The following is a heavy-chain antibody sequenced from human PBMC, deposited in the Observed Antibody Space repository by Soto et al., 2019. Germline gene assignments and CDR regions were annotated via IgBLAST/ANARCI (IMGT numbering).Heavy chain of an antibody. CDR2: IYRGGIT. V-gene: IGHV4-38-2*01. CDR3: AIGNPDWFDP. CDR1: GYSISSGLY. Sequence: SETRSLTCAVSGYSISSGLYWGWIRQPPGKGLEWIGTIYRGGITYYNPSLKSRVTISIDTSKNHFSLRLSSVTATDPAVYFCAIGNPDWFDPWGQGTLVTVSS. J-gene: IGHJ5*02. D-gene: IGHD1-1*01.